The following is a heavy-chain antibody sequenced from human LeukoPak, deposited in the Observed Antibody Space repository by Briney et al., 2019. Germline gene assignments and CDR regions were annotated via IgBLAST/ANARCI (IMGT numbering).Heavy chain of an antibody. Sequence: SVKVSCKASGGTFSSYAISWVRQAPGQGLEWMGGIIPIFGTANYAQKFQGRVTITTDESTSTAYMELSSLRSEDTAVYYCARGLRPKYCNSTSCLYYYYYMDVWGKGTTVTVSS. J-gene: IGHJ6*03. V-gene: IGHV1-69*05. D-gene: IGHD2-2*01. CDR1: GGTFSSYA. CDR3: ARGLRPKYCNSTSCLYYYYYMDV. CDR2: IIPIFGTA.